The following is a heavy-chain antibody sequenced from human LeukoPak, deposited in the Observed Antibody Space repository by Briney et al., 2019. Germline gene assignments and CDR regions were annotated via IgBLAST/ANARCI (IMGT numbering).Heavy chain of an antibody. CDR2: ISYDGSNK. CDR1: GFTFSSYG. CDR3: AKGTKRGYCSSTSCYEGYYYYGMDV. D-gene: IGHD2-2*01. J-gene: IGHJ6*02. V-gene: IGHV3-30*18. Sequence: PGRSLRLSCAASGFTFSSYGMHWVRQAPGKGLEWVAVISYDGSNKYYADSVKGRFTISRDNSKNTLYLQMNSLRAEDTAVYYCAKGTKRGYCSSTSCYEGYYYYGMDVWGQGTTVTASS.